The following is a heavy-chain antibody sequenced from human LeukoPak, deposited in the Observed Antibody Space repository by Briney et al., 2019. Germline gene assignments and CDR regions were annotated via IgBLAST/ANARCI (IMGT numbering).Heavy chain of an antibody. Sequence: GESLKISCRTSGYNFTSYWIGWVRQMPGKGLEWMGIIYPADTRYSPSFQGQVTISADKSITTAYLHWSSLKASDTAMYYCARYSSSSHGDWFDPWGQGTLVTVSS. CDR3: ARYSSSSHGDWFDP. V-gene: IGHV5-51*01. CDR1: GYNFTSYW. D-gene: IGHD6-6*01. CDR2: IYPADT. J-gene: IGHJ5*02.